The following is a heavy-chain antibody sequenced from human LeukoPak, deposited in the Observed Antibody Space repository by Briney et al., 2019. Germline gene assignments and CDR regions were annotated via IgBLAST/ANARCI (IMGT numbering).Heavy chain of an antibody. CDR3: ARSPPGWYYDNSGQYYFDT. V-gene: IGHV4-59*08. D-gene: IGHD3-22*01. CDR2: ISFTGNT. CDR1: GGSISGYY. Sequence: SETLSLTCTVSGGSISGYYWSWIRQSPGKRLEWIAYISFTGNTNYNPSLKSRVTISLDTSKTHSSLTLSSLTAADTAVYYCARSPPGWYYDNSGQYYFDTWGQGALVTVSS. J-gene: IGHJ4*02.